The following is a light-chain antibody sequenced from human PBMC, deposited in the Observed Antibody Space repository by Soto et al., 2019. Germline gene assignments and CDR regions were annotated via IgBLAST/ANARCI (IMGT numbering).Light chain of an antibody. V-gene: IGLV2-14*03. CDR2: DVS. Sequence: QSALTQPPSVSGSPGQSITISCTGTSSDVGGYNYVSWYQQHPGKAPKLMIYDVSNRPSGVSNRFSGSKSGNTASLTISGLQTEDEADYYCSSYTRSNTGVFGGGTKLTVL. CDR3: SSYTRSNTGV. J-gene: IGLJ3*02. CDR1: SSDVGGYNY.